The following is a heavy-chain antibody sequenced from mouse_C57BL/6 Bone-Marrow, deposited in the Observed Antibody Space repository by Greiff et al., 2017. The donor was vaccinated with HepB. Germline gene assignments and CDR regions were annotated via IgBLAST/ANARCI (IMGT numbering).Heavy chain of an antibody. CDR3: ARDSPYYYGSSPWFAY. CDR1: GFSINSDCY. J-gene: IGHJ3*01. V-gene: IGHV3-3*01. D-gene: IGHD1-1*01. Sequence: DVMLVESGPSLVRPSQTLSLTCTVTGFSINSDCYWIWIRQFPGNKLEYIGYTFYSGITYYNPSLESRTYITRDTSKNQFSLKLSSVTTEDTATYYCARDSPYYYGSSPWFAYWGQGTLVTVSA. CDR2: TFYSGIT.